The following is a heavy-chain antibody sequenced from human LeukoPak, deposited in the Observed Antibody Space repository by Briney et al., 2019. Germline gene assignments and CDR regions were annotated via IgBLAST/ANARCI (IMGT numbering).Heavy chain of an antibody. CDR2: IRNKANSYTT. J-gene: IGHJ4*02. V-gene: IGHV3-72*01. Sequence: PGGSLRLSCAVSGFTFSDHYMDWVRQAPGKGLEWVGRIRNKANSYTTVYAASVKGRFTISRDDSKNSVFLQMNNLKTEDSAVYYCAISSSSGFTLFDYWGQGILVILSS. CDR1: GFTFSDHY. D-gene: IGHD6-13*01. CDR3: AISSSSGFTLFDY.